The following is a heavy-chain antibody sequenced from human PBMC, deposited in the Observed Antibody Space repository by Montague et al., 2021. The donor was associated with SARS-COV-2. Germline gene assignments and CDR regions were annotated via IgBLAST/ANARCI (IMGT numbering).Heavy chain of an antibody. CDR1: GGSISSSSYY. D-gene: IGHD6-19*01. Sequence: SETLSLTCTVSGGSISSSSYYWAWIRQPPGKGLEWIGSIYYRGSTYYNPSLKSRVIISVDTSKNQLSLKLSSVTAADTAVYYCATQEDPSGWIPGPFDFWGQGTLLTVPS. CDR2: IYYRGST. V-gene: IGHV4-39*01. CDR3: ATQEDPSGWIPGPFDF. J-gene: IGHJ4*02.